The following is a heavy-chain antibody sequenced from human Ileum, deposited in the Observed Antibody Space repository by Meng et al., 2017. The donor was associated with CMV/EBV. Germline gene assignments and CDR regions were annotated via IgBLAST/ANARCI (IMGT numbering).Heavy chain of an antibody. CDR3: AAVTYSGYDDFDY. V-gene: IGHV1-2*02. CDR2: IYPSSGGT. D-gene: IGHD5-12*01. CDR1: GYTFTAYY. J-gene: IGHJ4*02. Sequence: ASVKVSCKTSGYTFTAYYMHWVRQAPGQGLEWMGWIYPSSGGTEYAQKFQGRVTMTRDTSANTAYMELSSLTSDDTAVYYCAAVTYSGYDDFDYWGQGTLVTVSS.